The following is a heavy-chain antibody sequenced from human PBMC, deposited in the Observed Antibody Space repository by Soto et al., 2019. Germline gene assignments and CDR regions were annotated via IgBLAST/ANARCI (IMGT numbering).Heavy chain of an antibody. CDR3: ARALGIVVVPAADY. CDR2: ISAYNGNT. Sequence: ASVKVSCKASGYTFTSYGISWVRQAPGQGLEWMGWISAYNGNTNYAQKLQGRVTMTTDTSTSTAYMEPRSLRSDDTAVYYCARALGIVVVPAADYWGQGTLVTVSS. CDR1: GYTFTSYG. V-gene: IGHV1-18*04. D-gene: IGHD2-2*01. J-gene: IGHJ4*02.